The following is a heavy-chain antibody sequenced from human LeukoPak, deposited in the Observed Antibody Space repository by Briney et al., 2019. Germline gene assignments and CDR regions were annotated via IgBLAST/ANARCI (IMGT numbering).Heavy chain of an antibody. CDR1: GFTFDDYG. V-gene: IGHV3-74*01. D-gene: IGHD3-22*01. Sequence: PGGSLRLSCAASGFTFDDYGMSWVRQAPGKGLVWVSRINSDGSSTSYADSVKGRFTISRDNAKNTLYLQMNSLRAEDTAVYYCARDFDSSGYYYVLDYWGQGTLVTVSS. CDR3: ARDFDSSGYYYVLDY. CDR2: INSDGSST. J-gene: IGHJ4*02.